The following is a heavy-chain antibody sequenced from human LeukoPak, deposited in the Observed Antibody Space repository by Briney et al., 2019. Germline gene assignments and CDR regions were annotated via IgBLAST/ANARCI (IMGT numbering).Heavy chain of an antibody. CDR2: IIPIFGTA. D-gene: IGHD3-9*01. Sequence: SVKVSCKASGGTFSSYAISWVRQAPGQGLEWMGGIIPIFGTANYAQKFQGRVTITADESTNTAYMELSSLRSEDTAVYYCARARNVLRYFDWSYWGQGTLVTVSS. CDR3: ARARNVLRYFDWSY. V-gene: IGHV1-69*13. J-gene: IGHJ4*02. CDR1: GGTFSSYA.